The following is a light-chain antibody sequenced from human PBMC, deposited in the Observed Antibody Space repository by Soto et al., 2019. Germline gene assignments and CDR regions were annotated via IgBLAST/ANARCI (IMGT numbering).Light chain of an antibody. Sequence: QSVLTHPASVSGSPGQSIAICCTGTSSDVGGYNYVSWYQQHPGKAPKVMIYDVSNRPSGVSDRFSGSKSGNTASLTISALQAADEADYDCSSYTSGSLYVFGRGTKGTVL. J-gene: IGLJ1*01. V-gene: IGLV2-14*01. CDR3: SSYTSGSLYV. CDR2: DVS. CDR1: SSDVGGYNY.